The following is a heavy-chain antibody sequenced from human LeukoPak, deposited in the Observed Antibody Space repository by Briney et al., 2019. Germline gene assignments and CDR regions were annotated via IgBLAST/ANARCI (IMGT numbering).Heavy chain of an antibody. V-gene: IGHV4-39*01. J-gene: IGHJ4*02. CDR2: FYYSGTT. CDR3: AKGRSPKAPFDS. CDR1: GAPISRNSYY. Sequence: PSETLSLTCSISGAPISRNSYYWGWIRQSPGKGLEWVAIFYYSGTTFKNPSLKSRVTISVDTSQNQFSLNLKSVTAADTAVYFCAKGRSPKAPFDSWGQGTLVTVSS.